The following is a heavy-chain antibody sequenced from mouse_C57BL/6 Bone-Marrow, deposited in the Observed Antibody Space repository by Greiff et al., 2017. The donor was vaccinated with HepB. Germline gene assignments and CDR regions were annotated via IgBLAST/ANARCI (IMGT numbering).Heavy chain of an antibody. Sequence: EVQLVESGGGLVKPGGSLKLSCAASGFTFSDYGMHWVRQAPEKGLEWVAYISSGSSTIYYADTEKGRFTISRDNSKNTLFLQMTSLRSEDTAMYYCARPGDIFDYWGQGTTLTVSS. CDR2: ISSGSSTI. CDR3: ARPGDIFDY. J-gene: IGHJ2*01. V-gene: IGHV5-17*01. CDR1: GFTFSDYG.